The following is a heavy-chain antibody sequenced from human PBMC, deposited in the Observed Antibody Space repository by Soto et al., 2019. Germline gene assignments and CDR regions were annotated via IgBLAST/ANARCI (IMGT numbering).Heavy chain of an antibody. D-gene: IGHD4-17*01. CDR3: ARVQAVDYGGNSGPPFDY. CDR2: ISYDGSNK. J-gene: IGHJ4*02. CDR1: GFTFSSYA. Sequence: QVQLVESGGGVVQPGRSLRLSCAASGFTFSSYAMHWVRQAPGKGLEWVAVISYDGSNKYYADSVKGRFTISRDNSKNTLYLQMYSLRAEDTAVYYCARVQAVDYGGNSGPPFDYWGQGTLVTVSS. V-gene: IGHV3-30-3*01.